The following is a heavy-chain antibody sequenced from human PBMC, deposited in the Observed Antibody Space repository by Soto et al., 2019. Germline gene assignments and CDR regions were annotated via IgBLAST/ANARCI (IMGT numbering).Heavy chain of an antibody. Sequence: GSLRLSCAASGFTFSSYWMHWVRQAPGKGLVWVSRINSDGSSTSYADSVKGRFTISRDNAKNTLYLQMNSLRAEDTAVYYCAMRRYDFWSGYYSGYYYYGMDVWGQGTTVTVSS. CDR2: INSDGSST. CDR1: GFTFSSYW. D-gene: IGHD3-3*01. J-gene: IGHJ6*02. V-gene: IGHV3-74*01. CDR3: AMRRYDFWSGYYSGYYYYGMDV.